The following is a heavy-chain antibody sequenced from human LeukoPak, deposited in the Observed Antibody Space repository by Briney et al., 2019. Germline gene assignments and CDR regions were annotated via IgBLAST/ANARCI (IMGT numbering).Heavy chain of an antibody. CDR3: AKDDADYDYVWGSSNPFDY. J-gene: IGHJ4*02. CDR1: GFTFSSYA. D-gene: IGHD3-16*01. V-gene: IGHV3-23*01. Sequence: PGGSLRVSCVASGFTFSSYAMSWVRQAPGKGLEWVSAVSGSGGSTYYADSVKGRFTISRDNSKNTLYLQMNSLRAEDTAVYYCAKDDADYDYVWGSSNPFDYWGQGTLVTVSS. CDR2: VSGSGGST.